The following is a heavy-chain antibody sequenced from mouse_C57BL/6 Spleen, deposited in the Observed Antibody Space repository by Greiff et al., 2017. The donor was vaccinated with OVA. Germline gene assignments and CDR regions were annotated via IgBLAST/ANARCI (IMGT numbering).Heavy chain of an antibody. D-gene: IGHD2-5*01. V-gene: IGHV1-26*01. CDR3: ARSAYYSNPYAMDY. J-gene: IGHJ4*01. Sequence: EVQLQQSGPELVKPGASVKISCKASGYTFTDYYMNWVKQSHGKSLEWIGDINPNNGGTSYNQKFKGKATLTVDKSSSTAYMELRSLTSEDSAVYYCARSAYYSNPYAMDYWGQGTSVTVSS. CDR2: INPNNGGT. CDR1: GYTFTDYY.